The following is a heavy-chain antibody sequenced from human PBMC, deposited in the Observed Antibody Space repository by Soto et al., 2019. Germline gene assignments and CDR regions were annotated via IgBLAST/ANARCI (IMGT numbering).Heavy chain of an antibody. CDR2: ISYLGTKT. D-gene: IGHD3-16*01. J-gene: IGHJ4*02. CDR3: ARTDTGGTYFEF. V-gene: IGHV3-33*08. CDR1: GFTFSEYD. Sequence: QVQLVESGGGVVQPGMSLRLSCADSGFTFSEYDMHWVRQAPGKGLEWVALISYLGTKTDYADSVKGRFTISRDNFQKTVSLQKESLRAEDSAVYFCARTDTGGTYFEFWGRGTLVTVSS.